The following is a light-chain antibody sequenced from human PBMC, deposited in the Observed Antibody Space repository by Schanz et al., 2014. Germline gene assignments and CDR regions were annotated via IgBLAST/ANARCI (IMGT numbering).Light chain of an antibody. Sequence: QSVLTQPPSASGTPGQRVTISCSGSSSNIGSNTVNWYQQLPGTAPKLLIYNNDQRPSGVPDRFSGSKSGTSASLAISGLQSEDEADYYCQSYDSSLSGAYVFGSGTKLTVL. J-gene: IGLJ1*01. CDR3: QSYDSSLSGAYV. CDR2: NND. CDR1: SSNIGSNT. V-gene: IGLV1-44*01.